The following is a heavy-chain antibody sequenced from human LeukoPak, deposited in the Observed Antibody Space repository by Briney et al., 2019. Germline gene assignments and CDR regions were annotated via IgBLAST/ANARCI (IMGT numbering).Heavy chain of an antibody. J-gene: IGHJ5*02. CDR1: GGSISSGSYY. D-gene: IGHD2-2*02. V-gene: IGHV4-61*02. CDR3: ARGRGSCSSTSCYIWFDP. Sequence: SETLSLTCTVSGGSISSGSYYWSWIRQPAGKGLEWIRRIYTSGSTNYNPSLKSRVTISVDTSKNQFSLKLSSVTAADTAVYYCARGRGSCSSTSCYIWFDPWGQGTLVTVSS. CDR2: IYTSGST.